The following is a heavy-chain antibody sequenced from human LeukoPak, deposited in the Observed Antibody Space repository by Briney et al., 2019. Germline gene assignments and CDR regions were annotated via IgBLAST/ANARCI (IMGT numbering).Heavy chain of an antibody. CDR2: ISSSSSYI. CDR3: ARDERGVPNFDY. CDR1: GFTFSSCS. V-gene: IGHV3-21*01. D-gene: IGHD3-10*01. J-gene: IGHJ4*02. Sequence: GGSLRLSCAASGFTFSSCSMNWVRQAPGKGLEWVSSISSSSSYIYYADSVKGRFTISRDNAKNSLYLQMNSLRAEDTAVYYCARDERGVPNFDYWGQGTLVTVSS.